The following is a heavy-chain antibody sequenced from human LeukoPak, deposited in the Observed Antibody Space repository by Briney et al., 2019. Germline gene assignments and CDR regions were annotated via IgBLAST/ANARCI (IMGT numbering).Heavy chain of an antibody. J-gene: IGHJ4*02. D-gene: IGHD4-17*01. V-gene: IGHV4-59*08. CDR1: GGSISRFY. CDR3: ARHRYHGDRSSFDY. CDR2: MYYSGST. Sequence: SETLSLTCTISGGSTISGGSISRFYWTWIRQPPGKGLEWIGSMYYSGSTNYNPSLKSRVTISVDTSKNQFSLRLSSVTAADTAVYYCARHRYHGDRSSFDYWGQGTLVAVSS.